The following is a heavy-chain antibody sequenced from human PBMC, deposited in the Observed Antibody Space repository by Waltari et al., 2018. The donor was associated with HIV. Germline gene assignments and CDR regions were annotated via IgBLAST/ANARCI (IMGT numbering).Heavy chain of an antibody. CDR3: ARHGFKSSGGDYTGRSGNWFDP. J-gene: IGHJ5*02. CDR1: GGSFSHYY. D-gene: IGHD4-17*01. V-gene: IGHV4-34*01. Sequence: QVQLQQWGAGLLKPSETLSLTCAVYGGSFSHYYWSWIRQPPGKGLEWIGEISHSGRTYYNPSRKSSLTISVDTSKKQFSLNVTAVTGADTAVYYCARHGFKSSGGDYTGRSGNWFDPWGQGTLVTVSS. CDR2: ISHSGRT.